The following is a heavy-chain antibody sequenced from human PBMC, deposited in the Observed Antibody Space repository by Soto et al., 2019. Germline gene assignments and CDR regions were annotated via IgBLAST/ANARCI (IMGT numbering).Heavy chain of an antibody. Sequence: QVQLVQSGAEVKKPGASVKVSCEASGYTFTSYGITWVRQAPGQGLEWMGWISAYNGNTNYAQKVQGRVTVTTDTSTSTAYMEVRSLRSDDTAVYYCARDRPYSYDSRAYPALDYWGQGTLVTVSS. J-gene: IGHJ4*02. CDR1: GYTFTSYG. D-gene: IGHD3-22*01. V-gene: IGHV1-18*01. CDR2: ISAYNGNT. CDR3: ARDRPYSYDSRAYPALDY.